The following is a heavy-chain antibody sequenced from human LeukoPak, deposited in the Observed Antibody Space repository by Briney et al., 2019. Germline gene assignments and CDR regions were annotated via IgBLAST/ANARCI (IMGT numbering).Heavy chain of an antibody. V-gene: IGHV3-21*01. CDR2: ISSTCKYI. CDR3: TSGRSGRYDPSMGSIDY. J-gene: IGHJ4*02. Sequence: GGSLRLSCAASGFTLSSYTMNWVRQAPGKGLEWVSSISSTCKYIYYADSVKGRFTISRDNAKNSLYLQMNSLRAEDTAVYYCTSGRSGRYDPSMGSIDYWGRGTLVTVSS. D-gene: IGHD6-19*01. CDR1: GFTLSSYT.